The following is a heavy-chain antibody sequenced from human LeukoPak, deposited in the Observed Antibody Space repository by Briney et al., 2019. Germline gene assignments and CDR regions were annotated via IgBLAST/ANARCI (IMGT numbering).Heavy chain of an antibody. Sequence: GGSLRLSCAASEFTFSSYAMSWVRQAPGKGLEWVSAISGSGGSTYYADSVKGRFTISRDNSKNTLYLQMNSLRAEDTAVYYCAKRWDYYVWGSYAYWGQGTLVTVSS. V-gene: IGHV3-23*01. CDR3: AKRWDYYVWGSYAY. CDR2: ISGSGGST. J-gene: IGHJ4*02. CDR1: EFTFSSYA. D-gene: IGHD3-16*01.